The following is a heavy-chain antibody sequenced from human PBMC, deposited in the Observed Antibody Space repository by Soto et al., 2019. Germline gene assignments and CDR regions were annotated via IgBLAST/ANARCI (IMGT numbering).Heavy chain of an antibody. J-gene: IGHJ4*02. D-gene: IGHD6-13*01. CDR1: GGSISSGGYY. Sequence: LSLTCTVSGGSISSGGYYWSWIRQHPGKGLEWIGHIYYSGSTYYNPSLKSRVTISVDTSKNQFSLKLSSVTAADTAVYYCARITAAAVVDYWGQGTLVTVSS. V-gene: IGHV4-31*03. CDR3: ARITAAAVVDY. CDR2: IYYSGST.